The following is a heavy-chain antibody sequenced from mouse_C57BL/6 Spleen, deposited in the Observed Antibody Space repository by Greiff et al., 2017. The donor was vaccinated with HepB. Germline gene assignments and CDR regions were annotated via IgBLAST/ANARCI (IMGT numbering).Heavy chain of an antibody. J-gene: IGHJ4*01. CDR2: IRSKSNNYAT. Sequence: EVKLMESGGGLVQPKGSLKLSCAASGFSFNTYAMNWVRQAPGKGLEWVARIRSKSNNYATYYADSVKDRFTISRDDSESMLYLQMNNLKTEDTAMYYCVRHEDDGYYEGAMDYWGQGTSVTVSS. CDR3: VRHEDDGYYEGAMDY. D-gene: IGHD2-3*01. V-gene: IGHV10-1*01. CDR1: GFSFNTYA.